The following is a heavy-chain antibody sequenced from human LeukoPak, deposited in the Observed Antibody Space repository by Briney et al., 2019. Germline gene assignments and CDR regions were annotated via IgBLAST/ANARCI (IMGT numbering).Heavy chain of an antibody. CDR3: TTDPSAVAASGAQ. V-gene: IGHV3-15*01. CDR1: GFTFSNAW. D-gene: IGHD6-19*01. J-gene: IGHJ4*02. Sequence: GGSLRLSCAASGFTFSNAWMSWVRQAPGKGLEWVGHIKSKTDSGTTDYAAPVKGRFTISRDDSKNTLYLQMNSLKTEDTAVYYCTTDPSAVAASGAQWGQGTLVTVSS. CDR2: IKSKTDSGTT.